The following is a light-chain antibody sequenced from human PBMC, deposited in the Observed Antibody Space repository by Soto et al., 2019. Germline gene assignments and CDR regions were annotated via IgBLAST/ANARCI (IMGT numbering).Light chain of an antibody. Sequence: DIQMTQSPSSLSASVGDRVTITCRASQSIGTYLIWYQQRPGKAPSLLIYAASNLQSEVPSRFSGSGSGTDFTLTITSLQPEDFASYYCQQSYSSPRTFGGGTKVEIK. CDR2: AAS. J-gene: IGKJ4*01. CDR1: QSIGTY. V-gene: IGKV1-39*01. CDR3: QQSYSSPRT.